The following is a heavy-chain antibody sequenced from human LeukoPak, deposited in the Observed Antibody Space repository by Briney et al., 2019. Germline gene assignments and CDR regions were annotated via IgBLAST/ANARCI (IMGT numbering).Heavy chain of an antibody. CDR3: ARLSAL. Sequence: GASVKVSCKTSGYPSSDYYIHWIRQASGQGLESMGWINPKNGDTKYAQRSQGRLTITMDTSIDTVYMELRSLRYDDTAVYYCARLSALWGQGTLVTVSS. J-gene: IGHJ4*02. CDR2: INPKNGDT. CDR1: GYPSSDYY. V-gene: IGHV1-2*02.